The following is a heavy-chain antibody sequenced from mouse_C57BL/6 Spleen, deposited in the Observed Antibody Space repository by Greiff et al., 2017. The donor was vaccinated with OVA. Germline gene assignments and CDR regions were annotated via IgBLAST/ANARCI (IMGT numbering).Heavy chain of an antibody. CDR2: IDPNSGGT. J-gene: IGHJ4*01. CDR1: GYTFTSYW. V-gene: IGHV1-72*01. Sequence: VQLQQSGAELVKPGASVKLSCKASGYTFTSYWMHWVKQRPGRGLEWIGRIDPNSGGTKYNEKFKSKATLTVDKPSSTAYMQLSSLTSEDSAVYYCARRGSPYAMDYWGQGTSVTVSS. CDR3: ARRGSPYAMDY.